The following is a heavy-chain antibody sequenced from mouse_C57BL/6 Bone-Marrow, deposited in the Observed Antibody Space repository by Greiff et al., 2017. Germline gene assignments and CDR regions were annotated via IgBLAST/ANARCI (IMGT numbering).Heavy chain of an antibody. V-gene: IGHV2-9-1*01. Sequence: VQLVESGPGLVAPSQSLSITCTVSGFSLTSYAISWVRQPPGKGLAWLGVIWTGGGTNYNSALKSRLSISKDNSKSQVFLKMNSLQTDDTARYYCASFDGYYPPWFAYWGQGTLVTVSA. CDR1: GFSLTSYA. J-gene: IGHJ3*01. CDR2: IWTGGGT. D-gene: IGHD2-3*01. CDR3: ASFDGYYPPWFAY.